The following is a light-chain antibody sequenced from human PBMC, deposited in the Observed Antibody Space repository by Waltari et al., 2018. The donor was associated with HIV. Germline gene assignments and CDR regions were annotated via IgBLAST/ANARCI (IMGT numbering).Light chain of an antibody. CDR2: DVT. Sequence: QSALTPPRSVSGSPGPSVTISCTGTSSDVGGYNYVSWYQHHPGKAPKFMIYDVTKRPSGVPDRFSGSKSGNTASLTISGLQAEDEADYYCCSYAGRYTYVFGTGTKVTVL. J-gene: IGLJ1*01. V-gene: IGLV2-11*01. CDR3: CSYAGRYTYV. CDR1: SSDVGGYNY.